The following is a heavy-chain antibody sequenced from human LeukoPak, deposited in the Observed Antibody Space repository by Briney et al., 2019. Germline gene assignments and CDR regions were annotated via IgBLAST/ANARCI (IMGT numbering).Heavy chain of an antibody. CDR3: ARAGNWFDP. CDR1: GGSISSGGYC. V-gene: IGHV4-31*03. Sequence: SETLSLTCTVSGGSISSGGYCWSWIRQHPGEGLEWIGYIYYSGSTYYNPSLKSRVTISVDTSKNQFSLKLSSVTAADTAVYYCARAGNWFDPWGQGTLVTVSS. J-gene: IGHJ5*02. CDR2: IYYSGST.